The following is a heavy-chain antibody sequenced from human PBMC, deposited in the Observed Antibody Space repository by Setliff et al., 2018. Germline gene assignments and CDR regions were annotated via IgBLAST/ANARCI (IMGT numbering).Heavy chain of an antibody. CDR2: INQDGSGK. CDR1: GFTFSSFW. D-gene: IGHD3-10*01. CDR3: FTGRGY. V-gene: IGHV3-7*01. J-gene: IGHJ4*02. Sequence: GGSLRLSCAASGFTFSSFWMAWVRQSPGRGLEWVANINQDGSGKFYVDSVKGRFTISRDNAKTSLYLQMNSLRVEDTAVYYCFTGRGYGGQGTQVTVSS.